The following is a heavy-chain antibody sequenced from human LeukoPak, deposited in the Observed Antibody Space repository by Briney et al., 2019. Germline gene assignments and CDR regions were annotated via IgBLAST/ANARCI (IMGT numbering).Heavy chain of an antibody. D-gene: IGHD6-13*01. V-gene: IGHV4-39*01. CDR1: GGSISSSSYY. CDR2: IYYSGST. Sequence: PSETLSLTCTVSGGSISSSSYYWGRIRQPPGKGLEWIGSIYYSGSTYYNPSLKSRVTISVDTSKNQFSLKLSSVTAADTAVYYCARLGKGIAAAGLDYWGQGTLVTVSS. CDR3: ARLGKGIAAAGLDY. J-gene: IGHJ4*02.